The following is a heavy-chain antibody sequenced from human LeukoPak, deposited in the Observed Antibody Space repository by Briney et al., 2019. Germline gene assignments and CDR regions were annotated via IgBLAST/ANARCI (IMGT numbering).Heavy chain of an antibody. CDR2: INHSGST. V-gene: IGHV4-34*01. J-gene: IGHJ4*02. Sequence: SETLSLTCAVYGGSFSGYHWSWIRQPPGKGLEWIGEINHSGSTNYNPSLKSRVTISVDTSKNQFSLKLSSVTAADTAVYYCARGGMTGRSDYWGQGTLVTVSS. CDR3: ARGGMTGRSDY. CDR1: GGSFSGYH.